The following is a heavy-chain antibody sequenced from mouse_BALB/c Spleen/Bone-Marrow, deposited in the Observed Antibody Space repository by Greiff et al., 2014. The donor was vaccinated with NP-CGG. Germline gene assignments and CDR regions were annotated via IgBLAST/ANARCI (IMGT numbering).Heavy chain of an antibody. D-gene: IGHD2-3*01. Sequence: ESGGGLVQPGGSRKLSCAASGFTFSSFGMHWVRQAPERGPEWVAYISSGTSTIYYADTVKGRFTIPRDNPKNTLFLQMTSLRSEDTAIYYCARDDGYYIRNAMDYWGQGTSVTVSS. J-gene: IGHJ4*01. CDR1: GFTFSSFG. V-gene: IGHV5-17*02. CDR2: ISSGTSTI. CDR3: ARDDGYYIRNAMDY.